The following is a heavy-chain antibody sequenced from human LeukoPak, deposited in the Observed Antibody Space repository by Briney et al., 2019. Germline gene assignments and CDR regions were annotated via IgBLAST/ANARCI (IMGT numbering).Heavy chain of an antibody. V-gene: IGHV4-34*01. D-gene: IGHD5-24*01. J-gene: IGHJ4*02. Sequence: PSETLSLTCAVYGGSFSGYYWSWIRQPPGKGLEWIGEINHSGSTNYNPSLKSRVTISVDTSKNQFSLKLSSVTAADTAVYYCERGGYNLYYFDYWGQGTLVTVSS. CDR1: GGSFSGYY. CDR2: INHSGST. CDR3: ERGGYNLYYFDY.